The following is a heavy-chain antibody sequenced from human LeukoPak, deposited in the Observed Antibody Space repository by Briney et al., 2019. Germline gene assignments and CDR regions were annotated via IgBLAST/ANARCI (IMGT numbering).Heavy chain of an antibody. Sequence: HPGGSLRLSCAASGFTFSGSAMHWVRQASGKGLEWVGRIRSKANSYATAYAASVKGRFTISRDDSKNAAYLQMNSLKTEDTAVYYCTRHEPTVTTKWFADYWGQGTLVTVSS. V-gene: IGHV3-73*01. CDR2: IRSKANSYAT. D-gene: IGHD4-17*01. CDR1: GFTFSGSA. CDR3: TRHEPTVTTKWFADY. J-gene: IGHJ4*02.